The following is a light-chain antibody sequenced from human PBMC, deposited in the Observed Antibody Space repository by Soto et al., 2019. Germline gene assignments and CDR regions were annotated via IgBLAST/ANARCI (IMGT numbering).Light chain of an antibody. Sequence: EIVLTQSPCTLSLSPGERATLSCRASQSVSSAYLAWYQHKPGQPPTLLIYGASSRVTGIPDRFSGSGYGTDFTLTLSRLEHEDFAVYYCQQYGSSSTWTFGQGTKVAIK. CDR1: QSVSSAY. CDR2: GAS. CDR3: QQYGSSSTWT. V-gene: IGKV3-20*01. J-gene: IGKJ1*01.